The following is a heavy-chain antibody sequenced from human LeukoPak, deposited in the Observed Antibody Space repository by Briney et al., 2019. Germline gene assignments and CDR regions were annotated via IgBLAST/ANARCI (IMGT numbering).Heavy chain of an antibody. D-gene: IGHD3/OR15-3a*01. CDR3: GGSPWFKLQNFGFFSAIFDY. CDR2: LYSDGTT. J-gene: IGHJ4*02. Sequence: PGGSLRLSCVASGFTVNTNHMSWARQAPGKGLQWVSVLYSDGTTYYGDSVKGRFTISRDTSKNTVYLQMSSLGAEDTAVYYCGGSPWFKLQNFGFFSAIFDYWGKGTLVTASS. CDR1: GFTVNTNH. V-gene: IGHV3-53*01.